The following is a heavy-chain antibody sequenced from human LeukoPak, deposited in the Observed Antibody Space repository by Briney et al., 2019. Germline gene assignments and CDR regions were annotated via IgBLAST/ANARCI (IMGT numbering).Heavy chain of an antibody. CDR3: AKNFYGDYNVFFDY. D-gene: IGHD4-17*01. CDR2: ISGSGGST. CDR1: GFTFSNYA. V-gene: IGHV3-23*01. J-gene: IGHJ4*02. Sequence: PGGSLRLSCAASGFTFSNYAMSWVRQAPGRGLEWVSGISGSGGSTYYADSVKGRFTISRDNSKNTLYLQMNSPRAEDTAVYFCAKNFYGDYNVFFDYWGQGTLVTVSS.